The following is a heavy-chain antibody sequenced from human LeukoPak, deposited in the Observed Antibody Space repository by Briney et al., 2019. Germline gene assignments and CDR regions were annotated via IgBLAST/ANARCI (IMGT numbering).Heavy chain of an antibody. J-gene: IGHJ4*02. V-gene: IGHV3-23*01. D-gene: IGHD3-9*01. Sequence: GGSLRLSCAASGFTFSSYGMSWVRQAPGKELQWVSVISGRGGSTYYADSVKGRFTISRDTSKNTLYLQMNSLRAEDTAVYYCAKYLILRRYFDWFDYWGQGTLVTVSS. CDR2: ISGRGGST. CDR1: GFTFSSYG. CDR3: AKYLILRRYFDWFDY.